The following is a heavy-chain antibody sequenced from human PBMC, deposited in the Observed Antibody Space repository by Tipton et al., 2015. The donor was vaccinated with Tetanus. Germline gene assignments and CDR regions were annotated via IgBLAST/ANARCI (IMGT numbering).Heavy chain of an antibody. CDR2: IGTAGDT. CDR3: ARSLGDAFDI. CDR1: GLTFSSYD. Sequence: PLRLSCAASGLTFSSYDMHWVRQATGKGLEWVSAIGTAGDTYYPGSVKGRFTISRENAKNSLNLQMNSLRAGDTAVYYCARSLGDAFDIWGQGTMVTVSS. V-gene: IGHV3-13*01. D-gene: IGHD7-27*01. J-gene: IGHJ3*02.